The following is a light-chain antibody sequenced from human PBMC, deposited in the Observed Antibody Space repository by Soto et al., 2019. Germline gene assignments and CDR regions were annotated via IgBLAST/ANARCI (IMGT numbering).Light chain of an antibody. CDR2: GAS. CDR1: QSVSSN. Sequence: EIVMTQSPATLSLSPGERATLSCRASQSVSSNLACYQQKPGQAPTLLIYGASTRATGIPARFSGSGSGTEFTLTISSLQSEDFAVYYCQQYNNWPPWTFGQGTKVDIK. J-gene: IGKJ1*01. V-gene: IGKV3D-15*01. CDR3: QQYNNWPPWT.